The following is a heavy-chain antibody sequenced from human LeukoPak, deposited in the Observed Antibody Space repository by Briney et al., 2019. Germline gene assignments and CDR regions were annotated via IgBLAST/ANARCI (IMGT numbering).Heavy chain of an antibody. V-gene: IGHV3-9*01. Sequence: GRSLRLSCAASGFTFDDYAMHWVRQAPGKGLEWVSGISWNSGSKGYADSVKGRFTISRDNAKNSLYLQMNSLRAEDTALYYCAKDHYDILTGSDYWGQGTLVTVSS. D-gene: IGHD3-9*01. CDR2: ISWNSGSK. CDR3: AKDHYDILTGSDY. J-gene: IGHJ4*02. CDR1: GFTFDDYA.